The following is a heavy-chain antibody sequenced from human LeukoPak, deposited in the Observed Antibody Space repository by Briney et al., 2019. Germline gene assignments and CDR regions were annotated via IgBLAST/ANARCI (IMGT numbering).Heavy chain of an antibody. CDR1: GYTFTSYD. CDR3: AREECSGGSCYRGFDY. D-gene: IGHD2-15*01. V-gene: IGHV1-8*01. CDR2: MNPNSGNT. Sequence: ASVKVSCKASGYTFTSYDINWVRQATGQGLEWMGWMNPNSGNTGYAQKFQGRVTMTRNTSISTAYMELSSLRSEDTAVYYCAREECSGGSCYRGFDYWGQGTLVTVSS. J-gene: IGHJ4*02.